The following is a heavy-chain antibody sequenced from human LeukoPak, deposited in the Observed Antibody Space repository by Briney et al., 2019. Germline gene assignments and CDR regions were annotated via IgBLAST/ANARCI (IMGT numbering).Heavy chain of an antibody. CDR1: GGSIGSLY. V-gene: IGHV4-59*11. D-gene: IGHD4-23*01. CDR3: ARDRWGDFDY. J-gene: IGHJ4*02. Sequence: SETLSLTCTVSGGSIGSLYWSWIRQPPGKGLEWIGYIYYSGSTNYNPSLKSRVTISVDTSKNQFSLKLSSVTAADTAVYYCARDRWGDFDYWGQGTLVTVSS. CDR2: IYYSGST.